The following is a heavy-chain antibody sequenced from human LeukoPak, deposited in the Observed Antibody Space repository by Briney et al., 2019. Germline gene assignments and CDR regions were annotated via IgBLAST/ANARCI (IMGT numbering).Heavy chain of an antibody. Sequence: GGSLRLSCAASGFTLSGYAMHWVRQAPGKGLEWLAVPADDESTKYYADSVKGRFTIPSDNSKNTVDLQMNSLRPDDTAMYYCARAPGGTNFFYYGLDVWGQGTTVTVSS. CDR2: PADDESTK. CDR1: GFTLSGYA. V-gene: IGHV3-30-3*01. CDR3: ARAPGGTNFFYYGLDV. J-gene: IGHJ6*02. D-gene: IGHD1-26*01.